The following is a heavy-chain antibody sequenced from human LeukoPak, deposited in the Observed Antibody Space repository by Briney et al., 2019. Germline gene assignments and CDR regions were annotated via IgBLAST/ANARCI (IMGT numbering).Heavy chain of an antibody. CDR3: ARVPSVRSFTMVRGPGIGFDY. Sequence: ASVKVSCKASGYTFTSYGISWVRQAPGQGLEWMGWISAYNGNTNYAQKLQGRVTMTTDTSTSTAYMELRSLRSDDTAVYYCARVPSVRSFTMVRGPGIGFDYWGQGTLVTVSS. J-gene: IGHJ4*02. D-gene: IGHD3-10*01. CDR2: ISAYNGNT. V-gene: IGHV1-18*01. CDR1: GYTFTSYG.